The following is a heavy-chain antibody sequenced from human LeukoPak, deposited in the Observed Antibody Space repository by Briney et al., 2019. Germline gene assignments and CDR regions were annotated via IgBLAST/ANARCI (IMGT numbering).Heavy chain of an antibody. Sequence: SETLSLTCAVYGGSFSGYYWSWIRQPPGKGLEWIWEINHSGSTNYNPSLKSRVTISVDTSKNQFSLKLSSVTAADTAVYYCARVRGRGYCSSTSCSDAFDIWGQGTMVTVSS. CDR3: ARVRGRGYCSSTSCSDAFDI. CDR2: INHSGST. CDR1: GGSFSGYY. J-gene: IGHJ3*02. D-gene: IGHD2-2*01. V-gene: IGHV4-34*01.